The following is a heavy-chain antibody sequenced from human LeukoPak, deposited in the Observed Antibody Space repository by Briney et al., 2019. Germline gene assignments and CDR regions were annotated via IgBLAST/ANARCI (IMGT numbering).Heavy chain of an antibody. CDR1: GDSVSSNSAA. CDR3: ARAQYYYDSSGYPGLFDY. D-gene: IGHD3-22*01. Sequence: SQTLSLTCAISGDSVSSNSAAWNWIRQSPSGGLEWLGRTYYRSKWYNDYAVSVKSRITINPDTSKNQFSLQLNSVTPEDTAVYYCARAQYYYDSSGYPGLFDYWGQGTLVTVSS. J-gene: IGHJ4*02. V-gene: IGHV6-1*01. CDR2: TYYRSKWYN.